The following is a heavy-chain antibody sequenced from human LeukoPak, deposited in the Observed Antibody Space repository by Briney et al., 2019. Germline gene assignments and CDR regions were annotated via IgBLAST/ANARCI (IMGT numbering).Heavy chain of an antibody. J-gene: IGHJ4*02. CDR3: ARTPDTSGSFDY. V-gene: IGHV4-59*01. CDR1: GGSISGYY. Sequence: SETLSLTCTVSGGSISGYYWNWIRQPPGEGLEWIGYIYYSGSAHYNPSLKSRVTISVDTFKSQFSLNLNSVTASDTAVYYCARTPDTSGSFDYWGQGKLVTVSS. CDR2: IYYSGSA. D-gene: IGHD3-22*01.